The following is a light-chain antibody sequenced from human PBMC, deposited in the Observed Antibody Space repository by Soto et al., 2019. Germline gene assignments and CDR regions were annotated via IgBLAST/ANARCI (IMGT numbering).Light chain of an antibody. CDR2: EGS. Sequence: QSALTQPASVSGSPGQSITISCTGTSSDVGTYNLVSWYQQHPGKAPKLIIYEGSKRPSGVSNRFSGSKSGNTASLTISGLQAEDEADYHCCSYAGSTNFVVFGGGTKVTVL. J-gene: IGLJ2*01. CDR3: CSYAGSTNFVV. CDR1: SSDVGTYNL. V-gene: IGLV2-23*01.